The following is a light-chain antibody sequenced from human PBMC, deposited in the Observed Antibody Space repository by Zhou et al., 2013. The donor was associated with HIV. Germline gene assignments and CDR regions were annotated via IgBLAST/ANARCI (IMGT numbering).Light chain of an antibody. CDR2: RTS. V-gene: IGKV3-20*01. J-gene: IGKJ2*01. CDR3: QQYNNWPPRDT. Sequence: EIVLTQSPATLSLPPGERATLSCRASQSVSRWYFAWYQHKPGQAPRLLISRTSTRATGIPDRFSGSGSGTDFTLTISRLEPEDFAVYYCQQYNNWPPRDTFGQGTKLEIK. CDR1: QSVSRWY.